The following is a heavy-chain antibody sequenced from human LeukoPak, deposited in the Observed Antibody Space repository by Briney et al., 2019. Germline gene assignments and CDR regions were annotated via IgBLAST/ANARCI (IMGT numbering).Heavy chain of an antibody. D-gene: IGHD3-10*01. Sequence: ASVKVFCKASGYTFTSYGISWVRQAPGQGLEGMGWISAYNGNTNYAQKLQGRVTMTTDTSTSTAYMELRSLRSDDTAVYYCARKGVGDYYYYGMDAWGQGTTVTVSS. CDR2: ISAYNGNT. CDR1: GYTFTSYG. CDR3: ARKGVGDYYYYGMDA. J-gene: IGHJ6*02. V-gene: IGHV1-18*01.